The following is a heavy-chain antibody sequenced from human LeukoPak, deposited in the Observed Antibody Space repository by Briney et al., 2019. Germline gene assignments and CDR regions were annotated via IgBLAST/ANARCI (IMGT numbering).Heavy chain of an antibody. V-gene: IGHV4-59*08. CDR2: IYNAKNT. D-gene: IGHD6-19*01. J-gene: IGHJ4*02. Sequence: SETLSLTCSASGASTSSRYWSWIRQFPGGTLEWIGHIYNAKNTKYNPSLTGRVTISVDTSRNQFSLSLTSLPAADTAIYYCAQTTGWPGFDFWGPGALVTVSS. CDR1: GASTSSRY. CDR3: AQTTGWPGFDF.